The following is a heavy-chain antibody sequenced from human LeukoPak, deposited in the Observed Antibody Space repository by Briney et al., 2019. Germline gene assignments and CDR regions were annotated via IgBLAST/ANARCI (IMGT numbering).Heavy chain of an antibody. CDR2: INPNSGGT. CDR3: ARASSGYYYGAP. Sequence: ASVKVSCKASGYTFTGYYMHWVRQAPGQGLEWMGRINPNSGGTNYAQKFQGRVTMTRDTSISTAYMELRSLRCDDTAVYYCARASSGYYYGAPWGQGTLVTVSS. V-gene: IGHV1-2*06. CDR1: GYTFTGYY. D-gene: IGHD3-22*01. J-gene: IGHJ4*02.